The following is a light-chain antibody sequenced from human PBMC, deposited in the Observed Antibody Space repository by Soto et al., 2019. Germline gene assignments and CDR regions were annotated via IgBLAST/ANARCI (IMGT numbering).Light chain of an antibody. CDR1: QSTSTW. V-gene: IGKV1-5*03. J-gene: IGKJ1*01. Sequence: DIQMTQSPSTLSASVGDRVTITCRASQSTSTWLAWYQHKPGKAPNLLIYKASSLESGVPSRFSGSGSGTEFTLTISSLQPEDVATYDCQQYGRYRTCGQGTVVDIK. CDR3: QQYGRYRT. CDR2: KAS.